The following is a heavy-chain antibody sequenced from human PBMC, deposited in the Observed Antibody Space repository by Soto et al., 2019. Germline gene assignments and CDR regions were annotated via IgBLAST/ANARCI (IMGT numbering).Heavy chain of an antibody. V-gene: IGHV4-31*03. CDR3: ARGMSSGWPYGMDV. D-gene: IGHD6-19*01. CDR2: IYYSGST. Sequence: SETLSLTCTVSGGSISSGGYYWSWIRQHPGKGLEWIGYIYYSGSTYYNPSLKSRVTISVDTSKNQFSLKLSSVTAADTAVYYCARGMSSGWPYGMDVWGQGTTATVSS. J-gene: IGHJ6*02. CDR1: GGSISSGGYY.